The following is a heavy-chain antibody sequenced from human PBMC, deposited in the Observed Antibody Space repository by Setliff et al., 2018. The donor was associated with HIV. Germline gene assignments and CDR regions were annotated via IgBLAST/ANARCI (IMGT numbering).Heavy chain of an antibody. V-gene: IGHV4-4*02. D-gene: IGHD3-22*01. CDR3: ARGGDYYDSTGARAGFDF. Sequence: SQTLSLPCAVSGDSVTSRNWWSWVRQAPGKGLDWIGEIYHNGITNYNPSLKSRLIMSLDKSKNEISLKLISVTAADTAAYYCARGGDYYDSTGARAGFDFWGQGTMVTVSS. CDR1: GDSVTSRNW. CDR2: IYHNGIT. J-gene: IGHJ3*01.